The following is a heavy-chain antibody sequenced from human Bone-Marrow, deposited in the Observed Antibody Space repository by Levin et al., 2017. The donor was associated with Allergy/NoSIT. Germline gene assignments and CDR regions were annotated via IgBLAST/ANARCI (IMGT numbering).Heavy chain of an antibody. CDR3: ARGNWNRKNNWFDP. D-gene: IGHD1-1*01. CDR1: GGSISSYY. Sequence: SETLSLTCTVSGGSISSYYWSWIRQPPGKGLEWIGYIYYSGSTNYNPSLKSRVTISVDTSKNQFSLKLSSVTAADTAVYYCARGNWNRKNNWFDPWGQGTLVTVSS. V-gene: IGHV4-59*01. CDR2: IYYSGST. J-gene: IGHJ5*02.